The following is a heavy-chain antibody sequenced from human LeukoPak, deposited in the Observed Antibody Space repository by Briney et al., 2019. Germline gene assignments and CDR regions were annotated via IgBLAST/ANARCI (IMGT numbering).Heavy chain of an antibody. D-gene: IGHD5-12*01. CDR1: GYSISSGYY. V-gene: IGHV4-38-2*01. J-gene: IGHJ4*02. CDR2: IYHSGST. Sequence: SGTLSLTCAVSGYSISSGYYWGWIRQPPGKGLEWIGSIYHSGSTYYNPSLKSRVTISVDTSKNQFSLKLSSVTAADTAVYYCAGYSGYDLGYDYWGQGTLVTVSS. CDR3: AGYSGYDLGYDY.